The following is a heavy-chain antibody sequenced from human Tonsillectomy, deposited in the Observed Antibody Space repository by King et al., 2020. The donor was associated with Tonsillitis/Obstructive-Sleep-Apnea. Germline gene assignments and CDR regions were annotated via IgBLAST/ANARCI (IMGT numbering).Heavy chain of an antibody. V-gene: IGHV3-30*18. CDR1: GFTFSNYV. D-gene: IGHD6-19*01. CDR2: ISYDGSDK. J-gene: IGHJ6*02. CDR3: AKDDSSDWYGTHYYYGMDV. Sequence: VQLVESGGGVVQPGRSLRLPCAASGFTFSNYVMHWVRQAPGKGLEWVALISYDGSDKYYADSVKGRFTISRDNSKNTLYLQMNRLRAEDTAVYYCAKDDSSDWYGTHYYYGMDVWGQGTTVTVSS.